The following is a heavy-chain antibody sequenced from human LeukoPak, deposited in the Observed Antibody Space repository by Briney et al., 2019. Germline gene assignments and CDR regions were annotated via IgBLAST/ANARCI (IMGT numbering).Heavy chain of an antibody. D-gene: IGHD1-26*01. CDR1: GYSFTSYY. CDR2: INPSGGST. J-gene: IGHJ3*02. Sequence: ASVEVSCKTSGYSFTSYYIHWVRQAPGQGLEWMGIINPSGGSTTYAQKFQGRLTMASDTPTSTVYMELSSLRSEDTAMYYCARSSAYYNEADIWGQGTMVTVSS. V-gene: IGHV1-46*01. CDR3: ARSSAYYNEADI.